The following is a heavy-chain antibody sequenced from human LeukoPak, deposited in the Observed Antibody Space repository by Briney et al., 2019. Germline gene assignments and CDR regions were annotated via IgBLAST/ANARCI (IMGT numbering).Heavy chain of an antibody. D-gene: IGHD2-2*01. CDR2: ISAYNGNT. V-gene: IGHV1-18*01. Sequence: EASVKVSCKASGYTFTSYGISWVRQAPGQGLEWMGWISAYNGNTNYAQKLQGRVTMTTDTSTSTAYMELRSLRSDDTAVYYCARDGGYCSSTSCYGFYWGQGTLVTVSS. CDR3: ARDGGYCSSTSCYGFY. J-gene: IGHJ4*02. CDR1: GYTFTSYG.